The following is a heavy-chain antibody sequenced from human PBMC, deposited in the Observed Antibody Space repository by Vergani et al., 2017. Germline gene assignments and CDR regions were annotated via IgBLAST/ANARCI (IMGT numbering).Heavy chain of an antibody. Sequence: EVQLLESGGGLVQPGGSLRLSCAASGFTFSSYAMSWVRQAPGKGLEWVSAISGSGGSTYYADSVKGRFTISRDNSKNTLYLQMNSLRAEDTAVYYCAKLPLAPLDYDFWSGYTKDAFDIWGQGTMVTVSS. CDR1: GFTFSSYA. V-gene: IGHV3-23*01. D-gene: IGHD3-3*01. CDR2: ISGSGGST. CDR3: AKLPLAPLDYDFWSGYTKDAFDI. J-gene: IGHJ3*02.